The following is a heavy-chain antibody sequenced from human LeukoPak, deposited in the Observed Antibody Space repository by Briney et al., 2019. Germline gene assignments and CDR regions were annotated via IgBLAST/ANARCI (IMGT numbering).Heavy chain of an antibody. CDR3: ARATRGLLWFGTNDY. CDR1: GGSISSYY. J-gene: IGHJ4*02. V-gene: IGHV4-4*09. D-gene: IGHD3-10*01. Sequence: SETLSLTCTVSGGSISSYYWSWIRQPPGKGLEWIGYIYTSGSTNYNPSLKSRVTISVDTSKNQFSLKLSSVTAADTAVYYCARATRGLLWFGTNDYWGQGTLVTVSS. CDR2: IYTSGST.